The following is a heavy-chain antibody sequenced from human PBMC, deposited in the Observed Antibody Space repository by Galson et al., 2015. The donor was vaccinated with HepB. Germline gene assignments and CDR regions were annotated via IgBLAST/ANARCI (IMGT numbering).Heavy chain of an antibody. CDR3: ARDWDWGSYRTDAFDI. J-gene: IGHJ3*02. D-gene: IGHD3-16*02. Sequence: SVKVSCKASGYTFTSYGISWVRQAPGQGLEWMGWISAYNGNTNYAQKLQGRVTMTTDTSTSTAYMELRSLRSDDTAVYYCARDWDWGSYRTDAFDIWGQGTMVTVSS. V-gene: IGHV1-18*04. CDR1: GYTFTSYG. CDR2: ISAYNGNT.